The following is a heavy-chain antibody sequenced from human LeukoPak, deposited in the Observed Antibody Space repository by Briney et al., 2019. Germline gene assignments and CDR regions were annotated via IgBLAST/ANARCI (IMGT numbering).Heavy chain of an antibody. D-gene: IGHD3-9*01. CDR3: ARDYHISP. J-gene: IGHJ3*01. Sequence: PSETLSLTCAVYGGSFSGYYWSWIRQPPGKGLEWVANIKQDGSEKYYVDSVKGRFTISRDNAKNSLYLQMNSLRAEDTAVYYCARDYHISPGGQGTMVTVSS. CDR2: IKQDGSEK. CDR1: GGSFSGYY. V-gene: IGHV3-7*01.